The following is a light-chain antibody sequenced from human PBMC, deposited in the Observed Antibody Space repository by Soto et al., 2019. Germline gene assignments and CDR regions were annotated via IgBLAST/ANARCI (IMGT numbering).Light chain of an antibody. CDR3: CSYAGNSLWV. V-gene: IGLV2-11*01. CDR1: SSDVGGYNY. Sequence: QSALTQPRSVSGSPGQSVTISCTGTSSDVGGYNYVSWYQQHPGKAPKLIIYDVSKWPSGVPDRFSGSKSGNMASLTISGLQAEDEADYYCCSYAGNSLWVFGGGTKLTVL. CDR2: DVS. J-gene: IGLJ3*02.